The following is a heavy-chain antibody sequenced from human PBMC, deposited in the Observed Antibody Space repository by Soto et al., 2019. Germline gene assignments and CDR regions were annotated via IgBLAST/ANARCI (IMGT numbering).Heavy chain of an antibody. CDR3: TNAEGMDV. J-gene: IGHJ6*02. Sequence: SVKISCNASGGTFSSYAISWVRQAPGQGLEWLVGIIPLFGSANYAQTFQGRVTITAAESTSPASMVRISLRAEETTGNLLTNAEGMDVWGQGTTVTVSS. CDR2: IIPLFGSA. V-gene: IGHV1-69*13. D-gene: IGHD2-15*01. CDR1: GGTFSSYA.